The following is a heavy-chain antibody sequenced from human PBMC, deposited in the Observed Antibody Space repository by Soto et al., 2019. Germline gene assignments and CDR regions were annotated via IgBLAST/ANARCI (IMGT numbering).Heavy chain of an antibody. Sequence: ASVKVSCKTSGYSFTDYFIHWVRQAPGQGLEWMGIINPNADTTNYAQKFQGRVTVTRDTSTSTVYMEFRSLRSEDTAVYFCAREFGARSVFDLCGQGLLVT. CDR2: INPNADTT. D-gene: IGHD3-16*01. CDR3: AREFGARSVFDL. J-gene: IGHJ4*02. V-gene: IGHV1-46*01. CDR1: GYSFTDYF.